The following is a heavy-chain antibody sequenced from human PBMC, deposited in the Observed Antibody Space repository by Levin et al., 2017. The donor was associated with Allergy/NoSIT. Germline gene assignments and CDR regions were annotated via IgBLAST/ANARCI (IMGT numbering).Heavy chain of an antibody. D-gene: IGHD6-6*01. V-gene: IGHV3-30-3*01. CDR1: GFTFSSYA. CDR2: ISYDGSNK. Sequence: SCAASGFTFSSYAMHWVRQAPGKGLEWVAVISYDGSNKYYADSVKGRFTISRDNSKNTLYLQMNSLRAEDTAVYYCARGPSIAARFLYFDYWGQGTLVTVSS. J-gene: IGHJ4*02. CDR3: ARGPSIAARFLYFDY.